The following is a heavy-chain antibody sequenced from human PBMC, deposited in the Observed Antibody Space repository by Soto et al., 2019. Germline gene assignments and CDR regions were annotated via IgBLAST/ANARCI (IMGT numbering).Heavy chain of an antibody. J-gene: IGHJ4*02. CDR3: ARGIAAAGTPFDY. V-gene: IGHV4-34*01. CDR1: GGSFSGYY. D-gene: IGHD6-13*01. Sequence: QVQLQQWGAGLLKPSETLSLTCAVYGGSFSGYYWSWIRQPPGKGLEWIGEINHSGSTNYHPSLKSRGTISVDTSQDQFSLELSSVTAADTVVYYCARGIAAAGTPFDYWGQGTLVTVSS. CDR2: INHSGST.